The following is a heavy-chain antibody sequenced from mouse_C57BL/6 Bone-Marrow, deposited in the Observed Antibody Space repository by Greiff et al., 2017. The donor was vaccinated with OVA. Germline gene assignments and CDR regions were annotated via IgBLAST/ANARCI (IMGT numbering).Heavy chain of an antibody. V-gene: IGHV1-82*01. J-gene: IGHJ1*03. CDR1: GYAFSSSW. CDR2: IYPGDGDT. D-gene: IGHD1-1*01. CDR3: AREGGVVTTVVATNFDV. Sequence: QVQLQQSGPELVKPGASVKISCKASGYAFSSSWMNWVKQRPGKGLEWIGRIYPGDGDTNYNGKFKGKATLTADKSSSTAYMQLSSLTSEDSAVYFCAREGGVVTTVVATNFDVWGTGTTVTVSS.